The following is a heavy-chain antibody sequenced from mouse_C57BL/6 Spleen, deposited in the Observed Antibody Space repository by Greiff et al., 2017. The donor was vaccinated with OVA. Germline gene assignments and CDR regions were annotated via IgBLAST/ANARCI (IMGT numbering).Heavy chain of an antibody. V-gene: IGHV1-64*01. CDR1: GYTFTSYW. Sequence: VQLQQPGAELVKPGASVKLSCKASGYTFTSYWMHWVKQRPGQGLEWIGMIHPNSGSTNYNEKFKSKATLTVDKSSSPAYMQLSSLTSVYSSVYYYDTTDGCCAYWGQGTTLTVSS. J-gene: IGHJ2*01. D-gene: IGHD1-1*01. CDR3: DTTDGCCAY. CDR2: IHPNSGST.